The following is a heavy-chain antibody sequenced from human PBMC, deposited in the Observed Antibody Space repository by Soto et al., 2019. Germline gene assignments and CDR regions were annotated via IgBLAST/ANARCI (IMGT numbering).Heavy chain of an antibody. Sequence: QVQLQESGPGLVKPSQTLSLTCTVSGVSISDGAYYWSWIRHPPGKGLEWIGHIYDSGNTYNNPSLKSRLTISVDTSKNHFSLNLNSVTAADTAVYYCASWLSGDKVDQWGQGTLVTVSS. CDR3: ASWLSGDKVDQ. J-gene: IGHJ4*02. CDR1: GVSISDGAYY. D-gene: IGHD2-21*01. CDR2: IYDSGNT. V-gene: IGHV4-30-4*01.